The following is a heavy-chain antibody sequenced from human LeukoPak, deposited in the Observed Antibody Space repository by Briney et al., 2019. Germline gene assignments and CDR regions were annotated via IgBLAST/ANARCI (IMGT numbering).Heavy chain of an antibody. D-gene: IGHD5-12*01. CDR3: ARAGYMGYYYGMDV. Sequence: GASVKVSCKVSGGTFSSYAISWVRQAPGQGLEWMGGIIPIFGTANYAQKFQGRVTITADESTSTAYMELSSLRSEDTAVYYCARAGYMGYYYGMDVWGQGTTVTVSS. V-gene: IGHV1-69*13. CDR2: IIPIFGTA. J-gene: IGHJ6*02. CDR1: GGTFSSYA.